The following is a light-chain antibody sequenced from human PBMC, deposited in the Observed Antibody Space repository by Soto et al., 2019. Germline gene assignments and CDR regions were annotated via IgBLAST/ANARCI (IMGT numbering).Light chain of an antibody. CDR2: DAS. Sequence: EMVLTQSAATLSLSPGERPTLSCSASQSVSSYIAWYQQKPGQAHRLLIFDASNRATGIPVSFSGSGSGTGFTLTISSLEPEDLSVYYCQQRSNWPPRVTFGQGTRLEI. CDR3: QQRSNWPPRVT. J-gene: IGKJ5*01. V-gene: IGKV3-11*01. CDR1: QSVSSY.